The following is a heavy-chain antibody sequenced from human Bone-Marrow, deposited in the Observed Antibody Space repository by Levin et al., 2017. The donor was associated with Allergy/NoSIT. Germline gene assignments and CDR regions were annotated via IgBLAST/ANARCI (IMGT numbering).Heavy chain of an antibody. J-gene: IGHJ6*03. CDR2: INWNSVSI. V-gene: IGHV3-20*04. Sequence: GGSLRLSCAASGFSFDDYAMSWVRQVPGKGLEWVSGINWNSVSIAYADSVKGRFTISRDNAKKSLNLQMNSLRAEDTALYYCVRGGLWLGDFSTYFMDVWGKGTTVIVSS. CDR1: GFSFDDYA. D-gene: IGHD3/OR15-3a*01. CDR3: VRGGLWLGDFSTYFMDV.